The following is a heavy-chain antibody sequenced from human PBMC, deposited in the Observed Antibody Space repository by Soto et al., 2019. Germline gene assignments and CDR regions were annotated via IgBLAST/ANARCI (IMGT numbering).Heavy chain of an antibody. CDR3: ARGYYYDSSGYLDY. CDR2: ISYDGSNK. J-gene: IGHJ4*02. V-gene: IGHV3-30-3*01. CDR1: GFTFSSYA. Sequence: GESLKISCAASGFTFSSYAMHWVRQAPGKGLEWVAVISYDGSNKYYADSVKGRFTISRDNSKNTLYLQMNSLRAEDTAVYYCARGYYYDSSGYLDYWGQGTLVTVSS. D-gene: IGHD3-22*01.